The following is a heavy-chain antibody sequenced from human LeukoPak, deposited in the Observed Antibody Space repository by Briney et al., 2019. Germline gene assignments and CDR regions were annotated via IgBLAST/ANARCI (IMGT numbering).Heavy chain of an antibody. Sequence: GGSLRLSCAASGFTFSSYWMHWIRQAPGKGLVWVSRLISDGSSASYADSVMGRFTISRDNTKNTLYLQMNSLRAEDTAVYYCVRDSRYCPDVWGQGTTVTVSS. CDR3: VRDSRYCPDV. D-gene: IGHD2-8*02. CDR2: LISDGSSA. CDR1: GFTFSSYW. J-gene: IGHJ6*02. V-gene: IGHV3-74*01.